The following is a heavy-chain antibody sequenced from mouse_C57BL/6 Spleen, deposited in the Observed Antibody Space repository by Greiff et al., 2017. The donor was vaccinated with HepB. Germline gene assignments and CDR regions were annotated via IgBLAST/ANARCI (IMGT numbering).Heavy chain of an antibody. D-gene: IGHD2-4*01. CDR1: GYTFTDYY. J-gene: IGHJ2*01. V-gene: IGHV1-26*01. Sequence: EVQLQQSGPELVKPGASVKISCKASGYTFTDYYMNWVKQSHGKSLEWIGDINPNNGGTSYNQKFKGKATLTVDKSSSTAYMELRSLTSEDSAVYYCASPFYYDYDDGFAYWGQGTTLTVSS. CDR2: INPNNGGT. CDR3: ASPFYYDYDDGFAY.